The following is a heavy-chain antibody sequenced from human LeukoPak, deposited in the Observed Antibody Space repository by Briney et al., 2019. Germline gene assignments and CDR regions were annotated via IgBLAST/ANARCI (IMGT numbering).Heavy chain of an antibody. Sequence: GESLRISCKASEYDFANYWIGWVRQMPGKGLEWMGIVYPAGSIIHYSPSFQGQVTISVDRSISTAYLQWTSLRASDSAMYFCARRKYSDTWLDPWGQGTLVTVSS. CDR1: EYDFANYW. J-gene: IGHJ5*02. D-gene: IGHD1-14*01. CDR2: VYPAGSII. V-gene: IGHV5-51*01. CDR3: ARRKYSDTWLDP.